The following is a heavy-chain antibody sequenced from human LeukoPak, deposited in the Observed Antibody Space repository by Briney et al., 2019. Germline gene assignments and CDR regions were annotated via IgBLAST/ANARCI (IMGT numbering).Heavy chain of an antibody. CDR3: ARHVPWRSFDY. CDR2: IYYSGST. Sequence: SQTLSLTCTVSGGSISTGGYYWSWIRQHPGKGLEWIGYIYYSGSTYYNPSLKSRVTISVDTSKNQFSLKLSSVTAADTAVYYCARHVPWRSFDYWGQGTLVTVSS. CDR1: GGSISTGGYY. D-gene: IGHD3-3*01. V-gene: IGHV4-31*03. J-gene: IGHJ4*02.